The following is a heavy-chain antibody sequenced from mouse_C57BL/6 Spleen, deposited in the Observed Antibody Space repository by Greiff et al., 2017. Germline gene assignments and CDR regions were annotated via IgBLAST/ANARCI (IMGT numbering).Heavy chain of an antibody. Sequence: VQLQQSGPELVKPGASVKISCKASGYSFTGYYMNWVKQSPEKSLEWIGVINPSTGGTSYNQKFKAKATLTLDKSSSTAYMQLKSLTSEDSAVYCGARGDGTGWCFGDWGTGTTVTVSS. V-gene: IGHV1-42*01. CDR3: ARGDGTGWCFGD. D-gene: IGHD1-1*01. CDR1: GYSFTGYY. J-gene: IGHJ1*03. CDR2: INPSTGGT.